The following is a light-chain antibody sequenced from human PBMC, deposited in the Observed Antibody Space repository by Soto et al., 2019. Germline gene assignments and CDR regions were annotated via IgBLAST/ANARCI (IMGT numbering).Light chain of an antibody. V-gene: IGLV1-47*01. CDR3: AAWDDSLHVV. CDR2: RNN. J-gene: IGLJ2*01. Sequence: QSVLTQPPSASGTPGQRVNISCSGSSSNIGSNYVYWYQQLPGTAPKLLISRNNQRPSGVPDRFSGSKSGTSASLAISGLRSEDEADYYCAAWDDSLHVVFGGGTKLAVL. CDR1: SSNIGSNY.